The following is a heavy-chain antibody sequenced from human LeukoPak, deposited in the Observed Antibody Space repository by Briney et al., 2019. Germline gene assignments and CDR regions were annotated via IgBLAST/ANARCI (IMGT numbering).Heavy chain of an antibody. D-gene: IGHD2-2*01. CDR1: GGTFSSYA. V-gene: IGHV1-69*05. J-gene: IGHJ3*02. CDR3: ATGCSSTSCYYDAFDI. Sequence: SVKVSCKASGGTFSSYAISWVRQAPGQGLEWMGGIIPIFGTANYAQKFQGRVTITTDESTSTAYMELSSLRSEDTAVYYCATGCSSTSCYYDAFDIWGQGTMVTVSS. CDR2: IIPIFGTA.